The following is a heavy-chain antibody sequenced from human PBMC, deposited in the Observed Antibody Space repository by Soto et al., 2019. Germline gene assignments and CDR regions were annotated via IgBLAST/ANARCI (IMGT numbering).Heavy chain of an antibody. CDR3: ARALGYSGYAGMDV. Sequence: QVQLVQSGGEVKKPGASVKVSCKASGYTFTIYGINWVRQAPGQGLEWMGWISTDNGNTNYAQKLQGRVTMTTDTTTSTAYMELRSLTSDATAVYSCARALGYSGYAGMDVWGQGTTVTVSS. CDR1: GYTFTIYG. CDR2: ISTDNGNT. V-gene: IGHV1-18*01. J-gene: IGHJ6*02. D-gene: IGHD5-12*01.